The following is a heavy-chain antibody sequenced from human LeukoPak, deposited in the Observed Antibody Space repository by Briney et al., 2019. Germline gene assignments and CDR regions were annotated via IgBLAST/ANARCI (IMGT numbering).Heavy chain of an antibody. J-gene: IGHJ4*02. CDR1: GGSISGYY. V-gene: IGHV4-4*07. Sequence: PSETLSLTCTVSGGSISGYYWSWIRQPAGKGLEWIGRIYTSGSTNYNPSLKSRVTMSVDTSKNQFSLKLSSVTATDTAVYYCARDRNYYGSGSYYPDYWGQGTLVTVSS. CDR3: ARDRNYYGSGSYYPDY. CDR2: IYTSGST. D-gene: IGHD3-10*01.